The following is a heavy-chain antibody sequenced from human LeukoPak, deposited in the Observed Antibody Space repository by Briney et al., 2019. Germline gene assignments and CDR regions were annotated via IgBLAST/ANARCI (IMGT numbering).Heavy chain of an antibody. CDR2: IYYSGST. J-gene: IGHJ6*02. D-gene: IGHD3-9*01. Sequence: SETLSLTCTVSGGSISSYYWSWIRQPPGKGLEWIGYIYYSGSTNYNPSLKRRVTISVDTSKNQFSLKLSSVTAADTAVYYYARDRERYFDWLPTFDYYGMDVWGQGTTVTVSS. V-gene: IGHV4-59*01. CDR1: GGSISSYY. CDR3: ARDRERYFDWLPTFDYYGMDV.